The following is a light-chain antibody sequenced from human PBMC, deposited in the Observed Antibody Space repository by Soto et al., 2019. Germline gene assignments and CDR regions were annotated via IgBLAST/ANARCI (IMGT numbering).Light chain of an antibody. V-gene: IGKV1-5*01. J-gene: IGKJ3*01. Sequence: DIQMTQSPSTLSASVGDRVNITCRASQSISSWLAWYQQKPGKAPKLLIYDASSLESGVPSRFSDSGSGTEFPLTISSLQPDDFATYYYQQYNSYVTFGPGTKVDIK. CDR3: QQYNSYVT. CDR2: DAS. CDR1: QSISSW.